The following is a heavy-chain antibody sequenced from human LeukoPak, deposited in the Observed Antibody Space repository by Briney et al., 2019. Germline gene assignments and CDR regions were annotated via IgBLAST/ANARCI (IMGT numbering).Heavy chain of an antibody. CDR1: GFTFSSFD. J-gene: IGHJ6*03. V-gene: IGHV3-13*01. CDR3: ARHDYYYYYMDV. Sequence: GGSLRLSCAASGFTFSSFDMHWVRQPTGQGLEWVSTIGTASDTYYPGSVEGRFTLSRGNAKNSLYLQMNSLRAEDTAVYYCARHDYYYYYMDVWGKGTTVTVSS. CDR2: IGTASDT.